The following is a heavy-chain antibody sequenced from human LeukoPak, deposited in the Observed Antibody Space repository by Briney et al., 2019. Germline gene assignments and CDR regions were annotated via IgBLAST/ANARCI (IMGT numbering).Heavy chain of an antibody. Sequence: PSQTLSLTCAVSGVSISSGGYSWSWIRQPPGKGLEWIGYIFHSGRTYYNPSLMSRVTISVDRSKNHFSLKLSSVTAADTAVYYCAGGRRYYYDSSARYFGYWGQGTLVTVSS. D-gene: IGHD3-22*01. CDR1: GVSISSGGYS. CDR2: IFHSGRT. V-gene: IGHV4-30-2*01. CDR3: AGGRRYYYDSSARYFGY. J-gene: IGHJ4*02.